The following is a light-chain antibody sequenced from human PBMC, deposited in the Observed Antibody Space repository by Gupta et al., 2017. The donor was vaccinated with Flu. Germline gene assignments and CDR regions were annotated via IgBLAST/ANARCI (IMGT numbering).Light chain of an antibody. CDR3: RSFDDSMGGWRI. Sequence: NTGSGSSSNNGAGDKVDWCHQQTAAHPRLLIYGDVVRPSGRPAGFFASNNGGTTALAITGLQEEEEADYYCRSFDDSMGGWRIFGGGTKLTVL. V-gene: IGLV1-40*03. CDR2: GDV. J-gene: IGLJ2*01. CDR1: SSNNGAGDK.